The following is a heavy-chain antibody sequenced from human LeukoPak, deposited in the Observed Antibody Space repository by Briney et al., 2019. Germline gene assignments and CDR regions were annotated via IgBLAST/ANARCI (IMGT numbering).Heavy chain of an antibody. V-gene: IGHV4-59*01. CDR1: GGSISSYY. D-gene: IGHD4-17*01. J-gene: IGHJ4*02. CDR3: ARGIESYGDYGY. Sequence: PSETLSLTCTVSGGSISSYYWSWIRQPPGKGLEWIAYMYNSGSTNYNPSLKSRVTISIDTSKNQFSLKLSSLTAADTAIYYCARGIESYGDYGYWGQGILVTVSS. CDR2: MYNSGST.